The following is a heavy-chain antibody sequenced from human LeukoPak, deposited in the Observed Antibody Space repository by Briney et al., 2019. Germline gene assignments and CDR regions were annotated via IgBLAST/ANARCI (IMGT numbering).Heavy chain of an antibody. D-gene: IGHD3-3*01. J-gene: IGHJ4*02. Sequence: GGSLRLSCAASGFTFSSYSMNWVRQAPGKGLEWVSSISSSSSYIYYADSVKGRFTISRDNAKNSLYLQMYSLRAEDTAVYYCARGWDFWSGYRTPFDYWGQGTLVTVSS. CDR2: ISSSSSYI. V-gene: IGHV3-21*01. CDR1: GFTFSSYS. CDR3: ARGWDFWSGYRTPFDY.